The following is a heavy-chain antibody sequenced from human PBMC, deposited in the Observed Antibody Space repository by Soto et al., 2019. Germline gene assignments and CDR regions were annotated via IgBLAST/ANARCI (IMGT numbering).Heavy chain of an antibody. CDR2: ISSSSSYI. D-gene: IGHD3-16*02. J-gene: IGHJ3*02. CDR1: GFTFSSYS. Sequence: GSLRRSCAASGFTFSSYSMNWVRQAPGKGLEWVSSISSSSSYIYYADSVKGRFTISRDNAKNSLYLQMNSLRAEDTAVYYCARSGGVIVTSAFDIWGQGTMVTVSS. CDR3: ARSGGVIVTSAFDI. V-gene: IGHV3-21*01.